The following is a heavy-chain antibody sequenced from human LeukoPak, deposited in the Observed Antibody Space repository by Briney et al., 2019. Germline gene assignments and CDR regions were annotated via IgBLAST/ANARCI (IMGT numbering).Heavy chain of an antibody. J-gene: IGHJ4*02. V-gene: IGHV4-39*07. CDR3: AKDKAQAYYASGSLVL. Sequence: SETLSLTCTVSGGSINSTSYYWGWIRQPPGKGLEWIGSIYYGGSTYYNPSLKSRVTILVDVDTSKNQFSLKLSSVTAADTALYYCAKDKAQAYYASGSLVLWGQGTLVTVSS. D-gene: IGHD3-10*01. CDR1: GGSINSTSYY. CDR2: IYYGGST.